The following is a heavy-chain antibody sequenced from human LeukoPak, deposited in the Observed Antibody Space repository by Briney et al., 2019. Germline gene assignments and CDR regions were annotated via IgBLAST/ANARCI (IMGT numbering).Heavy chain of an antibody. D-gene: IGHD4-17*01. Sequence: SQTLSLTCTVSGGSISSGDYYWSWIRQAPGKGLEWVGFLHHTGSTDYNPSLKNRVTISGDTSKNQVSLILISVTAADTAVYYCARGVTTHYSLFESDGLFVGPLDSWGQGTLVTVSS. V-gene: IGHV4-61*08. CDR1: GGSISSGDYY. CDR3: ARGVTTHYSLFESDGLFVGPLDS. J-gene: IGHJ4*02. CDR2: LHHTGST.